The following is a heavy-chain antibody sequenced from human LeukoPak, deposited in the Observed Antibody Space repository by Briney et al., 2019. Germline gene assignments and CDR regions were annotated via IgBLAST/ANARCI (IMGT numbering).Heavy chain of an antibody. D-gene: IGHD1-14*01. CDR1: GFTFSNYA. CDR3: ARDNNGDY. J-gene: IGHJ4*02. Sequence: PGGSLRLSCAASGFTFSNYAMHWVRQAPGKGLEWVAVISYDESNKYYADSVKGRFTISRDNSKNTLYLQMDSLRAEDTAVYYCARDNNGDYWGQGTLVNVSS. CDR2: ISYDESNK. V-gene: IGHV3-30*04.